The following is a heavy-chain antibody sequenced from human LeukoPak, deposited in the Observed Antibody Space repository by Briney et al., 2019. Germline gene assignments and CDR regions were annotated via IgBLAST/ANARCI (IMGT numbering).Heavy chain of an antibody. CDR3: ARAERGRSNLDY. J-gene: IGHJ4*02. D-gene: IGHD4-11*01. CDR2: IIPIFGTA. Sequence: GASVKVSCKASGGTFSSYAISWVRQAPGQGLEWMGRIIPIFGTANYAQKFQGRVTITTDESASTAYMELSSLRSEDTAVYYCARAERGRSNLDYWGQGTLVTVSS. CDR1: GGTFSSYA. V-gene: IGHV1-69*05.